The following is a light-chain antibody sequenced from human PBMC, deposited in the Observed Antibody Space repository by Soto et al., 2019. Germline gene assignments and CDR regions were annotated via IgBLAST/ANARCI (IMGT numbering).Light chain of an antibody. Sequence: QSVLTQPASVSGSPGQSITISCTGTSSDVGGYNYVSWYQQHPGKAPKLMIYDVSKRPSGVPDRFSGSKSGNTASLTISGLQAEDEADYYCCSYAGSYTLEVFGGGTQLTV. J-gene: IGLJ2*01. CDR2: DVS. V-gene: IGLV2-11*01. CDR1: SSDVGGYNY. CDR3: CSYAGSYTLEV.